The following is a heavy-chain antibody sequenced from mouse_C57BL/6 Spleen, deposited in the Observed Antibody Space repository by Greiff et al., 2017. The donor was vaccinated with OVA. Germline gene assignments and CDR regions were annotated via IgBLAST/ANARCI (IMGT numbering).Heavy chain of an antibody. CDR2: INPGSGGT. Sequence: QVQLQQSGAELVRPGTSVKVSCKASGYAFTNYLIEWVKQRPGQGLEWIGVINPGSGGTNYNEKFKGKATLTADKSSSTAYMQLSSLTSEDSAVYFCARSHYGSSRDYWGQGTTLTVSS. V-gene: IGHV1-54*01. J-gene: IGHJ2*01. CDR3: ARSHYGSSRDY. D-gene: IGHD1-1*01. CDR1: GYAFTNYL.